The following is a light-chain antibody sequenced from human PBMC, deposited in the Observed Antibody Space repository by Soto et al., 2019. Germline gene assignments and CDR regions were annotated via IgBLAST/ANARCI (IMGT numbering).Light chain of an antibody. CDR1: QSVSSN. CDR2: GAS. Sequence: EIVMTQSPATLSVSPGERATLSCRASQSVSSNLAWYQQKPGQAPRLLIYGASTRATGIPARFSGSGSGTESTLTISSLQSEEFAVYYCQQYNNWPWTFGQGTKVEIQ. CDR3: QQYNNWPWT. V-gene: IGKV3-15*01. J-gene: IGKJ1*01.